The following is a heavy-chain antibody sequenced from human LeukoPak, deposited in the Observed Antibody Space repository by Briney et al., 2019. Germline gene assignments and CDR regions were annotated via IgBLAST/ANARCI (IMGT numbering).Heavy chain of an antibody. D-gene: IGHD4-17*01. Sequence: LRLSCAASGFTFSSYAMHWVRQAPGKGLEWVAVISYDGSNKYYADSVKGRFTISRDNSKNTLYLQMNSLRAEDRAVYYCASPSHYGDYESTTFDYWGQGSLVTVSS. CDR3: ASPSHYGDYESTTFDY. CDR1: GFTFSSYA. CDR2: ISYDGSNK. J-gene: IGHJ4*02. V-gene: IGHV3-30*01.